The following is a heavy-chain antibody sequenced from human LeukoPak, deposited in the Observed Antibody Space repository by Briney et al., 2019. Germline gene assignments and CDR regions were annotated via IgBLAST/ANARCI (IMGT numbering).Heavy chain of an antibody. CDR2: ISYDGSNK. J-gene: IGHJ4*02. CDR3: AKEAFGVVIIHNSFDY. D-gene: IGHD3-3*01. CDR1: GFTFSSYA. Sequence: PGGSLRLSCAASGFTFSSYAMPWVRQAPGKGLEWVAVISYDGSNKYYADSVKGRFTISRDNSKNTLYLQMNSLRAEDTAVYYCAKEAFGVVIIHNSFDYWGQGTLVTVSS. V-gene: IGHV3-30-3*01.